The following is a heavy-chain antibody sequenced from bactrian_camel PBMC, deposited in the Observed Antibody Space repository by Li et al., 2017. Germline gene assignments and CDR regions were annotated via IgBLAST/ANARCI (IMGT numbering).Heavy chain of an antibody. CDR1: GLTASSHA. D-gene: IGHD3*01. Sequence: QVQLVESGGGSVQAGRSLRLSCAASGLTASSHAMAWFRQNPRSQREGVAGTDGRKSYADSVKGRFTISRDNAKDTLYLQMNSLKVEDTAVYYCALGSSRQATMTARGKGTQVTVS. J-gene: IGHJ4*01. CDR2: TDGRK. V-gene: IGHV3S53*01.